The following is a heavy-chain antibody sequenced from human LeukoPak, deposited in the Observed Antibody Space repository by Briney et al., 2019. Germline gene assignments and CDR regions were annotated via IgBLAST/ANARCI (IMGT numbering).Heavy chain of an antibody. CDR2: ISYDGSNK. J-gene: IGHJ4*02. D-gene: IGHD3-10*01. CDR1: GFTFSNYG. CDR3: AKDAGGSGYFDY. Sequence: PGGSLRLSCAASGFTFSNYGMHWVRQAPGKGLEWVAVISYDGSNKCYADSVKGRFTISRDNSKNTLYLQMNSLRAEDTAVYYCAKDAGGSGYFDYWGQGTLVTVSS. V-gene: IGHV3-30*18.